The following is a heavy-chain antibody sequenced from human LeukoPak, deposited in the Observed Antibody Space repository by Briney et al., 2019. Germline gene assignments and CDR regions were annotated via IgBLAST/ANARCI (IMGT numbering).Heavy chain of an antibody. V-gene: IGHV4-39*07. CDR3: VRDSYYYHGRGYLMHGLFDY. D-gene: IGHD3-22*01. CDR1: VGSISSSNYY. Sequence: SETLSLTCTVSVGSISSSNYYWAWIRQPPGKGLECIGSIYYSGRTYYNPSLKSRVNISVDTAKIQFSLKLSSVTAADTALYYCVRDSYYYHGRGYLMHGLFDYWGQGTLVTVSS. CDR2: IYYSGRT. J-gene: IGHJ4*02.